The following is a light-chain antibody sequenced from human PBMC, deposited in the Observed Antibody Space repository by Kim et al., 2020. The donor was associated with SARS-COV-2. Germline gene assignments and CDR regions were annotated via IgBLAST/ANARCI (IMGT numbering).Light chain of an antibody. J-gene: IGLJ2*01. Sequence: SSELTQDPAVSVALGQTVRITRQGDSLRSYYASWYQQKPGQAPVLVIYGKNNRPSGIPDRFSGSSSGNTASLTITGAQAEDEADYYCNSRDSSGNQVFGGGTQLTVL. CDR2: GKN. CDR1: SLRSYY. CDR3: NSRDSSGNQV. V-gene: IGLV3-19*01.